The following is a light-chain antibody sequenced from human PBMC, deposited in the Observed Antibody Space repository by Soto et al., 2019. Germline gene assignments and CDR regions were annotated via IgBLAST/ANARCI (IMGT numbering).Light chain of an antibody. CDR3: QQSYSTPYT. CDR1: QSISTY. V-gene: IGKV1-39*01. Sequence: DIQMTQSPSSLSASVGDIVTITCRASQSISTYLNWYQQKPGKAPKVLIYAASSLQSGVPSRFSGSGSGTDFTLTIGSLQPEDFATYYCQQSYSTPYTFGRGTKLEIK. CDR2: AAS. J-gene: IGKJ2*01.